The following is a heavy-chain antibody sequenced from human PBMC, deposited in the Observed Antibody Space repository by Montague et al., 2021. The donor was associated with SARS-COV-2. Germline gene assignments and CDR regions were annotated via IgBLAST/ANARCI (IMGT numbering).Heavy chain of an antibody. Sequence: PALVKPTQTLTLTCTFSGFSLSTSGMCVSWIRQPPGKALEWLARXDWDDDKYYSTSLKTRLTISKDTSKNQVVLTMTNMDPVDTATYYCSRILVAAAGSPFDPWGQGTLVTVS. J-gene: IGHJ5*02. CDR1: GFSLSTSGMC. V-gene: IGHV2-70*11. CDR2: XDWDDDK. D-gene: IGHD6-13*01. CDR3: SRILVAAAGSPFDP.